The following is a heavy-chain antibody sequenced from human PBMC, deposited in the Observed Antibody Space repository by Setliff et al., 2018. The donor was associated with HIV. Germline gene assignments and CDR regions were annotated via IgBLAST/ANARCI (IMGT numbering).Heavy chain of an antibody. CDR1: GESFSGYY. V-gene: IGHV4-34*01. D-gene: IGHD2-2*01. Sequence: SETLSLTCTVYGESFSGYYWTWIRQSPGKGLEWIGEINHSGSTKHNPSLKSRVTISIDTSKNQFSLRLSSVTAADTAVYYCAREVRVVLPAAASGNYYYYYMDVWGKGTKVTVSS. CDR2: INHSGST. CDR3: AREVRVVLPAAASGNYYYYYMDV. J-gene: IGHJ6*03.